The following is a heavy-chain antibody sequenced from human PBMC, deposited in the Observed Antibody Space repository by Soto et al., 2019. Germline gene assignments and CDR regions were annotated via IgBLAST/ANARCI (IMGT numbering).Heavy chain of an antibody. V-gene: IGHV1-18*01. CDR3: ARVLKVAYDDTSHDAFDI. CDR2: ISAYNGNT. J-gene: IGHJ3*02. CDR1: GYTFTSYG. Sequence: ASVKVSCKASGYTFTSYGISWVRQAPGQGLEWMGWISAYNGNTNYAHKLQGRVTMTTDTSTSTAYMELRSLRSDDTAVYYCARVLKVAYDDTSHDAFDIWGQGTMVTVSS. D-gene: IGHD2-2*01.